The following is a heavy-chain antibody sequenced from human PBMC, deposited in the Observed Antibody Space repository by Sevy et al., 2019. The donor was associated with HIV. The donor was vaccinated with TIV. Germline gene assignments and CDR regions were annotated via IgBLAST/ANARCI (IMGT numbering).Heavy chain of an antibody. V-gene: IGHV4-4*07. CDR3: ARGITIFGVVGDWFGP. Sequence: SETLSLTCTVSGGSISSYYWSWIRQPAGKGLEWIGRIYTSGRTNYNPSLKSGVTMSVDTSQNQFTLKLSPVTAAGTAGYYCARGITIFGVVGDWFGPWGQGTLVTVSS. D-gene: IGHD3-3*01. J-gene: IGHJ5*02. CDR2: IYTSGRT. CDR1: GGSISSYY.